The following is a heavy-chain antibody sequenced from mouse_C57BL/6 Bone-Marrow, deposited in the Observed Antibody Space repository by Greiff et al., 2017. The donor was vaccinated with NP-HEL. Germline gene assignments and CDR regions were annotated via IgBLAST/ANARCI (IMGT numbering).Heavy chain of an antibody. Sequence: EVKLMESGGDLVKPGGSLKLSCAASGFTFSSYGMSWVRQTPDKRLEWVATISSGGSYTYYPDSVKGRFTISRDNAKNTLYLQMSSLKSEDTAMYYCASLYYSNSFAYWGQGTLVTVSA. D-gene: IGHD2-5*01. J-gene: IGHJ3*01. CDR1: GFTFSSYG. V-gene: IGHV5-6*01. CDR2: ISSGGSYT. CDR3: ASLYYSNSFAY.